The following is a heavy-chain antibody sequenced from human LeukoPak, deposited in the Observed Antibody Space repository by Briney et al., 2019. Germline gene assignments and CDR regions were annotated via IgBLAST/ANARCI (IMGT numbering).Heavy chain of an antibody. J-gene: IGHJ4*02. Sequence: GGSLRLSCAASGFTFSSYGMHWVRRAPGKGLEWVAVIWYDGSNKYYADSVKGRFTISRDNSKNTLYLQMNSLRAEDTAVYYCARAKGAVDYYDSSGYPYYFDYWGQGTLVTVSS. D-gene: IGHD3-22*01. CDR1: GFTFSSYG. CDR3: ARAKGAVDYYDSSGYPYYFDY. CDR2: IWYDGSNK. V-gene: IGHV3-33*01.